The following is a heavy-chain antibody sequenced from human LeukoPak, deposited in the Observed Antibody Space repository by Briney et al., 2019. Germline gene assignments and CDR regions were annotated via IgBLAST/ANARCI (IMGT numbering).Heavy chain of an antibody. CDR1: GFTFSSYW. V-gene: IGHV3-74*01. CDR2: INSDGSNT. CDR3: ARVAVAGPRNDY. Sequence: PGGSLRLSCAASGFTFSSYWMHWVRQAPGKGLVWVSRINSDGSNTNYADSVKGRFTISRDNAKNTMYLQMSSLRAEDTAVYYCARVAVAGPRNDYWGQGTLVTVSS. D-gene: IGHD6-19*01. J-gene: IGHJ4*02.